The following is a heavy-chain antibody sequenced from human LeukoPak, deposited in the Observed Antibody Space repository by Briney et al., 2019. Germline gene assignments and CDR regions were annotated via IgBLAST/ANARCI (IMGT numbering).Heavy chain of an antibody. CDR3: ATSGGYYYYMDV. CDR2: IWCDGSNK. D-gene: IGHD6-19*01. J-gene: IGHJ6*03. V-gene: IGHV3-33*01. Sequence: PGGSLRLSCAASGFTFSSYGMHWVRQAPGKGLEWVAVIWCDGSNKYYADSVKGRFTISRDNSKNTLYLQMNSLRAEDTAVYYCATSGGYYYYMDVWGKGTTVTVSS. CDR1: GFTFSSYG.